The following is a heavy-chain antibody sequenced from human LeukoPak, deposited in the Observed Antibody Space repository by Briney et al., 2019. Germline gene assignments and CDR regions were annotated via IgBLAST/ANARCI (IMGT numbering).Heavy chain of an antibody. CDR2: IYYSGST. V-gene: IGHV4-28*03. D-gene: IGHD3-10*01. J-gene: IGHJ4*02. CDR3: ARVRQGTFDY. CDR1: GYSISSSNW. Sequence: PSDTLSLTCAVSGYSISSSNWWGWIRQPPGKGLEWIGYIYYSGSTYYNPSLKSRVTISVDTSKNQFSLKLSSVTAADTAVYYCARVRQGTFDYWGQGTLVTVSS.